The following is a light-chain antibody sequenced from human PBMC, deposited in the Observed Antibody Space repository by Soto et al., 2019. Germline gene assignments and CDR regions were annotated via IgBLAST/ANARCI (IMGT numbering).Light chain of an antibody. CDR2: EVS. CDR1: SSDVGGYNY. Sequence: QSARTXPASVSGSPGQSITISCTGTSSDVGGYNYVSWYQQHPGKAPKLMIYEVSNRPSGVSNRFSGSKSGNTASLTISGLQPEDEADYYCSSYTSSSTLYVFGTGTKV. J-gene: IGLJ1*01. V-gene: IGLV2-14*01. CDR3: SSYTSSSTLYV.